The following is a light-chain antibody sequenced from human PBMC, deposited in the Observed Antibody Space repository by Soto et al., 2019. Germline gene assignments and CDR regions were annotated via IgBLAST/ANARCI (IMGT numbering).Light chain of an antibody. V-gene: IGKV1-9*01. CDR1: QDISSY. CDR2: AAS. CDR3: QQLKSYPLS. J-gene: IGKJ4*01. Sequence: DIQLTQSPSFLSASVGDRVTITCRTSQDISSYLAWYQQKPGKAPQLLISAASTLQSGVPSRFSGSGSGTEFTLTIRSLQPEDFATYSCQQLKSYPLSFGGGTKVEI.